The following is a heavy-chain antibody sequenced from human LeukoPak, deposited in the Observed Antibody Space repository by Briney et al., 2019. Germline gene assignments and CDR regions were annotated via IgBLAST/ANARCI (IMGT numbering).Heavy chain of an antibody. CDR1: GGSISSFY. V-gene: IGHV4-59*01. CDR3: ARSPTYTGGFFVL. D-gene: IGHD6-19*01. CDR2: SHYSGNT. Sequence: SETLSLTCTGSGGSISSFYWTWIRQPPGEGREWIGCSHYSGNTNSNPSLTPRVTISIDMSKTRFSLKLTSVTPADTALYYCARSPTYTGGFFVLWGQGTVVTVSS. J-gene: IGHJ3*01.